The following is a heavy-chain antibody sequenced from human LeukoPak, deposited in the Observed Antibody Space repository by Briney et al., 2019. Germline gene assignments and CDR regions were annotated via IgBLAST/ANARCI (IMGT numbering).Heavy chain of an antibody. CDR1: GFTFDDYA. D-gene: IGHD7-27*01. CDR3: AKHHNWGSQYYFDY. J-gene: IGHJ4*02. Sequence: GGSLRLSCAASGFTFDDYAMHWVRQAPGKGLEWVSTISGSGVSTFYADSVKGRSTISRDDSKNTLYLQMNSLSAEDTAVYYCAKHHNWGSQYYFDYWGQGTLVTVSS. CDR2: ISGSGVST. V-gene: IGHV3-23*01.